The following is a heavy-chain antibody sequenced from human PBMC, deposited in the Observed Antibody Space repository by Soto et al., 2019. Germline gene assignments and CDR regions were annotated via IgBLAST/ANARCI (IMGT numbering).Heavy chain of an antibody. CDR3: AKTDGGPLDY. CDR2: ISYDGSNK. CDR1: GFTFSSYG. Sequence: QPGGSLRLSCAASGFTFSSYGMRWVRQAPGKGLEWVAVISYDGSNKYYPDSVKGRFTISRDNSKDTLYLQMNSLRAEDTAVYYCAKTDGGPLDYWGQGTLVTVSS. J-gene: IGHJ4*02. D-gene: IGHD3-16*01. V-gene: IGHV3-30*18.